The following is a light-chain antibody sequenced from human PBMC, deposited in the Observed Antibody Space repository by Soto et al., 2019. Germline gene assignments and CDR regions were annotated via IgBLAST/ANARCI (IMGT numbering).Light chain of an antibody. CDR3: ASWDDSLNGPV. CDR1: SXNVGGNP. V-gene: IGLV1-44*01. J-gene: IGLJ1*01. Sequence: QSVLTQPPSASGTPGQRVTISCSGSSXNVGGNPVNWYQHVPTTAPKLLIYTNTQRPSGVPDRFSGSKSGTSASLAISGLQSEDEADYYCASWDDSLNGPVSGTGTKVTV. CDR2: TNT.